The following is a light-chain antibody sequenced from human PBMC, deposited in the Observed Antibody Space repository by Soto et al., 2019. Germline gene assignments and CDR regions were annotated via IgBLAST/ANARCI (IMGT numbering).Light chain of an antibody. CDR1: QSISSW. Sequence: IQITQSPSTLSASVGDRVTITFRASQSISSWLAWYQQKPGKAPKLLIYAASTLQSGVPSRFSGSGSGTDFTLTISSLQPEDFATYYCQQLNSYPITFGQGTRLEIK. J-gene: IGKJ5*01. CDR2: AAS. V-gene: IGKV1-5*01. CDR3: QQLNSYPIT.